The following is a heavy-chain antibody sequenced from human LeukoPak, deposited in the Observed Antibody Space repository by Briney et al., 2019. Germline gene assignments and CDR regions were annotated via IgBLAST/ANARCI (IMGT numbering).Heavy chain of an antibody. Sequence: SQTLSLTCAISGDSVSTNSAAWNWIRQSPSRGLEWLGRTYYRSKWYNEHAVSVRSRITIDADISKNQFSVHLNSVTPEDTAVYYCARELWGFDYWGQGTLVTVSS. CDR3: ARELWGFDY. V-gene: IGHV6-1*01. CDR1: GDSVSTNSAA. J-gene: IGHJ4*02. D-gene: IGHD7-27*01. CDR2: TYYRSKWYN.